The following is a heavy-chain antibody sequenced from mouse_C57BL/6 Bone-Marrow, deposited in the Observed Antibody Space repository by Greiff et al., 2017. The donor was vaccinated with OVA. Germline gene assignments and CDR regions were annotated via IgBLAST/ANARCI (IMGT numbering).Heavy chain of an antibody. J-gene: IGHJ2*01. D-gene: IGHD2-2*01. CDR2: IRNKANNHAT. V-gene: IGHV6-6*01. CDR1: GFTFSDAW. Sequence: EVMLVESGGGLVQPGGSMKLSCAASGFTFSDAWMDWVRQSPEKGLEWVAEIRNKANNHATYYAESVKGRFTISRDDSKSSVYLQMNSLRAEDTGIYYCTVIYYGYDGYYFDYWGQGTTLTVSS. CDR3: TVIYYGYDGYYFDY.